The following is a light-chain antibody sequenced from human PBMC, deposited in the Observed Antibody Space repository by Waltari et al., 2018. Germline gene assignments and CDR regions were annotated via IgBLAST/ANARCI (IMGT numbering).Light chain of an antibody. CDR2: GAS. V-gene: IGKV1-NL1*01. CDR1: QGISDS. J-gene: IGKJ4*01. Sequence: DIQMTQSPSSLSAAVGDRVTITCRASQGISDSLAWYLQRPGEAPKLLLYGASRLESGVPSRFSGSGSGADFSLVISSLQPEDFATYFCQQYHDIHALTFAGGTKVEI. CDR3: QQYHDIHALT.